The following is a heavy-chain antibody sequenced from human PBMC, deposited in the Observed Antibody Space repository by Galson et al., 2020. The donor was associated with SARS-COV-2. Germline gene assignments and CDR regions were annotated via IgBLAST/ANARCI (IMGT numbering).Heavy chain of an antibody. CDR1: GFTFSSYA. CDR2: ISYDGSNK. Sequence: GGSLRLSCAASGFTFSSYAMHWVRQAPGKGLEWVAVISYDGSNKYYADSVKGRFTISRDNSKNTLYLQMNSLRAEDTAVYYCASLEMATIWGYWGQGTLVTVSS. CDR3: ASLEMATIWGY. D-gene: IGHD5-12*01. J-gene: IGHJ4*02. V-gene: IGHV3-30-3*01.